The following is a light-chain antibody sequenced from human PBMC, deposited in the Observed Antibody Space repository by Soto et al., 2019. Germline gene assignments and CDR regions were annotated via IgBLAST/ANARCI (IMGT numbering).Light chain of an antibody. CDR3: QQSYTSLALT. V-gene: IGKV1-39*01. CDR2: AAS. CDR1: QNINAY. J-gene: IGKJ4*01. Sequence: DIQLTQSPSSLSASVGDGVTITCRSSQNINAYVNWYQQKSGKAPELLIYAASNLQSGVPPRFSGSGSGTEFALIITSLQPEDFATYYCQQSYTSLALTFGGGTKVDIK.